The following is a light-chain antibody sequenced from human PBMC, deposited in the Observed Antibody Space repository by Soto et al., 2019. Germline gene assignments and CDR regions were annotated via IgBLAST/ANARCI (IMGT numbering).Light chain of an antibody. CDR2: GVT. CDR3: ASYTGSTTLGV. Sequence: QSALTQPASVSGSPGQSITMSCTGTSSDVGAYDSVSWYQHHPGKAPKLMIYGVTYRPSGVSNRFSASKSGNTASLTISGLQAEDEAEYFCASYTGSTTLGVFGGGTKLTVL. J-gene: IGLJ2*01. CDR1: SSDVGAYDS. V-gene: IGLV2-14*03.